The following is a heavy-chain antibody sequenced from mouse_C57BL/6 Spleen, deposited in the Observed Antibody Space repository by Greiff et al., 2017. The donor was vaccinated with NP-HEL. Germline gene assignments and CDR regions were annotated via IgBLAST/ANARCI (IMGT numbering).Heavy chain of an antibody. D-gene: IGHD1-1*01. CDR3: ARDYGRGYFDY. CDR2: ISDGGSYT. Sequence: EVKLMESGGGLVKPGGSLKLSCAASGFTFSSYAMSWVRQTPEKRLEWVATISDGGSYTYYPDNVKGRFTISRDNAKNNLYLQMSHLKSEDTAMYYCARDYGRGYFDYWGQGTTLTVSS. J-gene: IGHJ2*01. CDR1: GFTFSSYA. V-gene: IGHV5-4*01.